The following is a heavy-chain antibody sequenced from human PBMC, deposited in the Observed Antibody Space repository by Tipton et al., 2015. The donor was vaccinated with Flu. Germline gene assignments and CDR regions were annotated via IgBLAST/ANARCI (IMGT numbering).Heavy chain of an antibody. CDR3: AREGLLRAFDI. CDR1: GGSFSGYY. V-gene: IGHV4-34*01. Sequence: AGLVKPSETLSLTCAVYGGSFSGYYWSWIRQPPGKGLEWIGEINHSGSTNYNPSLKSRVTISADTSKNQFSLKLSSVTAADTAVYYCAREGLLRAFDIWGQGTLVNVSS. J-gene: IGHJ3*02. CDR2: INHSGST. D-gene: IGHD2-15*01.